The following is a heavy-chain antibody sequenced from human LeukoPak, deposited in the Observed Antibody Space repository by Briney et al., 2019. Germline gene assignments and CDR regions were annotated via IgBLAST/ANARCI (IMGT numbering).Heavy chain of an antibody. Sequence: GGSLRLSRSASGFTFSSYAMSWVRQAPGKCLEWVSGINVDGDGTFYADSVKGRFTISRDNSKNTLYLQMNSLRAEDTALYYCAKGSYYDSSGTYYFDYWGQGTLVTVSS. J-gene: IGHJ4*02. D-gene: IGHD3-22*01. V-gene: IGHV3-23*01. CDR3: AKGSYYDSSGTYYFDY. CDR1: GFTFSSYA. CDR2: INVDGDGT.